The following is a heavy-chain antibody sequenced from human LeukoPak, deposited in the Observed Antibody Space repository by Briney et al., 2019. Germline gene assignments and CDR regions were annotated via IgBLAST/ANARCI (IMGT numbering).Heavy chain of an antibody. CDR3: ARWEMSSSGSSRFDY. CDR2: IKQDGSEK. Sequence: GGSLRLSCAASGFTFTSYWMSWVRQAPGKGLEWVANIKQDGSEKYYVDSVKGRFTISRDNAKNSLYLQMNSLRAEDTAVYYCARWEMSSSGSSRFDYWGQGTLVTVSS. CDR1: GFTFTSYW. V-gene: IGHV3-7*01. D-gene: IGHD3-22*01. J-gene: IGHJ4*02.